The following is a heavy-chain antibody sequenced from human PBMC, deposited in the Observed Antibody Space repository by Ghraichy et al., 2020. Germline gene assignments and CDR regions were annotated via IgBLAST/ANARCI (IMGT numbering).Heavy chain of an antibody. D-gene: IGHD3-16*02. V-gene: IGHV1-2*06. CDR3: ARGHDYVWGSYRYTDFDY. J-gene: IGHJ4*02. Sequence: ASVNVSCKASGYTFTGYYMHWVRQAPGQGLEWMGRINPNSGGTNYAQKFKGRVTMTRDTSISTAYMELSRLRSDDTAVYYCARGHDYVWGSYRYTDFDYWGQGTLVTVSS. CDR2: INPNSGGT. CDR1: GYTFTGYY.